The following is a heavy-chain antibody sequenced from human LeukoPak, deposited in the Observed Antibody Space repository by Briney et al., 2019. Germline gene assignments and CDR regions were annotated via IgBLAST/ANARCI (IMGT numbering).Heavy chain of an antibody. J-gene: IGHJ4*02. V-gene: IGHV4-39*07. CDR3: ARAIIYFDY. D-gene: IGHD5-24*01. Sequence: SETLSLTCTVSGGSISSSSYYWGWIRQPPGKGLEWIGSIYYSGSTYYNPSLKSRVTISVDTSKNQFSLKLSSVTAADTAVYYCARAIIYFDYWGQGTLVTVSS. CDR2: IYYSGST. CDR1: GGSISSSSYY.